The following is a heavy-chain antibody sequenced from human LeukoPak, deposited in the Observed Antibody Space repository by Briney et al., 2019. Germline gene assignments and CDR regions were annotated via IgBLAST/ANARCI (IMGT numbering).Heavy chain of an antibody. CDR1: GFTFSSYW. J-gene: IGHJ6*03. CDR2: INSDGSST. D-gene: IGHD6-19*01. V-gene: IGHV3-74*01. Sequence: GGSLRLSCAASGFTFSSYWMHWVRQAPGKGLVWVSRINSDGSSTSYADSVKGRFTISRDNAKNTLYLQMNSLRAEDTAVYYCARDRLSGWYSGYYYYYMDVWGKGTTVTISS. CDR3: ARDRLSGWYSGYYYYYMDV.